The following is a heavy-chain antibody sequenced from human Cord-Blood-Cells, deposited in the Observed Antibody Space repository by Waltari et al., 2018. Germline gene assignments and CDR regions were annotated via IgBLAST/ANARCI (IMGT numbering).Heavy chain of an antibody. V-gene: IGHV4-38-2*02. D-gene: IGHD6-13*01. CDR3: ARSEGSSWYAEYFQH. CDR2: IYHSGST. J-gene: IGHJ1*01. Sequence: QVQLQESGPGLVKPSETLSLTCTVSGYSISSGYYWGWIRQPPGKGLEWIGSIYHSGSTHYNPSLQSRVTISVDTSKNQFSRKLSSVTAADTAVYYCARSEGSSWYAEYFQHWGQGTLVTVSS. CDR1: GYSISSGYY.